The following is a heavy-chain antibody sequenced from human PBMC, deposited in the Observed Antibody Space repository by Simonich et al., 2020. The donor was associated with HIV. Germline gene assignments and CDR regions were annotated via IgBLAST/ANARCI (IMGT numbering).Heavy chain of an antibody. V-gene: IGHV1-69-2*01. CDR1: GYTFTDCY. Sequence: VQLVQSGAEVKKPGATVKIYCKVSGYTFTDCYMHWVQQTPGKGLEWMGLSDPEDSDSIYAEKFPGRVTRTADTSTDTAYMELSSLRSDDTAVYYCATGPMSIVGAVDYWGQGTLVTVSS. J-gene: IGHJ4*02. CDR2: SDPEDSDS. D-gene: IGHD1-26*01. CDR3: ATGPMSIVGAVDY.